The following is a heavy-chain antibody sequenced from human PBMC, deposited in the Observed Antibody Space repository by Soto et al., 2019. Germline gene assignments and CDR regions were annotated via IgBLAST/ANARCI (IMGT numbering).Heavy chain of an antibody. Sequence: GRPLILSCAASGFTFSSYWMSWIRQTPGKGLEWVANIKQDGSEKYYVDSVKGRFTISRDNAKNSLYLQMNSLRAEDTAVYYCARVLDYDFWSGYPIGYYGMDVWGQGTTVTVS. J-gene: IGHJ6*02. V-gene: IGHV3-7*01. D-gene: IGHD3-3*01. CDR3: ARVLDYDFWSGYPIGYYGMDV. CDR2: IKQDGSEK. CDR1: GFTFSSYW.